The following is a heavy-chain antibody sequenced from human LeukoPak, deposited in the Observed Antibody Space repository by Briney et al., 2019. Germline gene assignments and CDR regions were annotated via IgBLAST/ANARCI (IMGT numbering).Heavy chain of an antibody. CDR1: GGSIRSTNYY. CDR2: IYHSGST. Sequence: SETLSLTCTASGGSIRSTNYYWSWIRQDPAKGLEWIGYIYHSGSTYYNPSLKSRVIMSLDTSKNQFSLKLRSVTAADTAVYYCARANYYDSTGHLLVVYPSDYWGQGALVTVSS. J-gene: IGHJ4*02. V-gene: IGHV4-31*03. CDR3: ARANYYDSTGHLLVVYPSDY. D-gene: IGHD3-22*01.